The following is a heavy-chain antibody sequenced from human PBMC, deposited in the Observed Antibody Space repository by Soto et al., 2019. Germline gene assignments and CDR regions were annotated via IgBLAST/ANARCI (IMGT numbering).Heavy chain of an antibody. J-gene: IGHJ6*02. V-gene: IGHV3-30-3*01. CDR1: GFTFSSYA. CDR2: ISYDGSNK. Sequence: QVQLVESGGGVVQPGRSLRLSCAASGFTFSSYAMHWVRQAPGKGLEWVAVISYDGSNKYYADSVKGRFTISRDNSKNTLYLPMNSLRAEDTAVYYCASRSSGWYALPYYYYGMDVWGQGTTVTVSS. CDR3: ASRSSGWYALPYYYYGMDV. D-gene: IGHD6-19*01.